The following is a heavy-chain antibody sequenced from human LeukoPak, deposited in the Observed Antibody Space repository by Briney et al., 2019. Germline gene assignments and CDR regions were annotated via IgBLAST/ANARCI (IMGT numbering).Heavy chain of an antibody. CDR2: IRNSDGMT. V-gene: IGHV3-23*01. D-gene: IGHD6-13*01. CDR1: GFSINTYT. Sequence: PGGSLRLSCDASGFSINTYTMYWVRQAPGQGLEWVSGIRNSDGMTYYADSVKGRFTISRDNSKNTLYLQMNSLRAEDTAVYYCARGGPAAGRFDYWGQGTLVTVSS. J-gene: IGHJ4*02. CDR3: ARGGPAAGRFDY.